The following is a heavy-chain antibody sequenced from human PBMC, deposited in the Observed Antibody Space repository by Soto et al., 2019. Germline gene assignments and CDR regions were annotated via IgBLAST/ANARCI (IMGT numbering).Heavy chain of an antibody. CDR2: ISWNSGSI. J-gene: IGHJ6*02. CDR3: AKDISSPTSGYYYYGMDV. D-gene: IGHD3-10*01. Sequence: GGSLRLSCAASGFTFDDYAMHWVRQAPGKGLEWVSGISWNSGSIGYADSVKGRFTISRDNAKNSLYLQMNSLRAEDTALYYCAKDISSPTSGYYYYGMDVWGQGTTVTVSS. V-gene: IGHV3-9*01. CDR1: GFTFDDYA.